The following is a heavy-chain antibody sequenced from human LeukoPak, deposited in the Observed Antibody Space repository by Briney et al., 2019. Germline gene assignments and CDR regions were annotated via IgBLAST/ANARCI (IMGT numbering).Heavy chain of an antibody. D-gene: IGHD3-22*01. V-gene: IGHV3-73*01. J-gene: IGHJ3*02. CDR3: TRQYYYDSSAQHAFDI. CDR2: IRSKANSYAT. Sequence: GGSLRLSCAASGFTFSGSAMHWVRQASGKGLEWVGRIRSKANSYATAYAASVKGRFTISRDDSKNTAYLQMNSLKTEDTAVYYCTRQYYYDSSAQHAFDIWGQGTMVTASS. CDR1: GFTFSGSA.